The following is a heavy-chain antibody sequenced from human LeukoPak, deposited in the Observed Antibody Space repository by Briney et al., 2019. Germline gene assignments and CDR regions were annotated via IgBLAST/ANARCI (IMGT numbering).Heavy chain of an antibody. CDR1: GFTLSSYG. CDR3: AKETQDIVVVPAAMRFDY. J-gene: IGHJ4*02. V-gene: IGHV3-30*18. Sequence: PGRSLRLSCAASGFTLSSYGMHWVRQAPGKGLGWVAVISYDGSNKYYADSVKGRFTISRDNSKNTLYLQMNSLRAEDTAVYYCAKETQDIVVVPAAMRFDYWGQGTLVTVSS. D-gene: IGHD2-2*01. CDR2: ISYDGSNK.